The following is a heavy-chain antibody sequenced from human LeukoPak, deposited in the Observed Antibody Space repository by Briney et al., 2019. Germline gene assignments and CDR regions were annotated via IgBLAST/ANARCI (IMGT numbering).Heavy chain of an antibody. Sequence: GGSLRLSCAASGFSVSSKYMSWVRQAPGKGLDWVSVLYSGSTTYYADSVKGRFTISRDNSKNTLYLQMNSLRAEDTAVYYCAREDHYGSGFDYWGQGTLVTVSS. CDR3: AREDHYGSGFDY. D-gene: IGHD3-10*01. CDR2: LYSGSTT. V-gene: IGHV3-66*01. CDR1: GFSVSSKY. J-gene: IGHJ4*02.